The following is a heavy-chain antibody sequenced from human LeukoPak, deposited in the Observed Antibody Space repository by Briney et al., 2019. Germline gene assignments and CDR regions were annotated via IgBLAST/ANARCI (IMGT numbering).Heavy chain of an antibody. CDR3: GRERLQNQLLSGLDY. Sequence: GGSLRLSCAASGFTFSSYSMNWVRQAPGKGLEWVSSISSSSSNIYYADSVKGRFTISRDNAKNSLYLQMNSLRAEDTAVYYCGRERLQNQLLSGLDYWGQGTLVTVSS. V-gene: IGHV3-21*01. CDR1: GFTFSSYS. D-gene: IGHD2-2*01. CDR2: ISSSSSNI. J-gene: IGHJ4*02.